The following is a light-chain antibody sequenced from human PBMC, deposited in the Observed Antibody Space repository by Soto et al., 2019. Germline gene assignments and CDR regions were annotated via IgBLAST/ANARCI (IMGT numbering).Light chain of an antibody. CDR3: CSYAGSYGG. CDR2: DVS. V-gene: IGLV2-11*01. CDR1: SSDVGGYNY. J-gene: IGLJ3*02. Sequence: QSVLTQPRSVSGSPGQSVTISCTGTSSDVGGYNYVSWYQQHPGKAPKLMIYDVSKRPSGVPDRFSGSKSGNTASLTISGLQAEDEADYYCCSYAGSYGGFGGGTKLTVL.